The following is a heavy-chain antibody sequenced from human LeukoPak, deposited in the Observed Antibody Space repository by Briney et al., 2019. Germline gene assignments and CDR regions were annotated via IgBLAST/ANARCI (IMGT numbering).Heavy chain of an antibody. CDR1: GFTFTTYW. V-gene: IGHV3-7*03. CDR3: AKEETGYSYYFDY. J-gene: IGHJ4*02. CDR2: IKQDGTEK. D-gene: IGHD3-9*01. Sequence: GGSLRLSCAASGFTFTTYWMSWVRQAPGKGLEWVANIKQDGTEKYYVDSVKGRFTISRDNAKTSLYLQMNSLRAEDTAVYYCAKEETGYSYYFDYWGQGTLVTVSS.